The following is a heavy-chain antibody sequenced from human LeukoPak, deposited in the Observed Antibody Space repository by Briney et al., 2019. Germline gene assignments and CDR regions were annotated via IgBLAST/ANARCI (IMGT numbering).Heavy chain of an antibody. D-gene: IGHD2-21*02. Sequence: KFQGRVTITADKSTSTAYMELSSLRSEDTAMYYCARTVVVTAEHAFDIWGQGTMVTVSS. J-gene: IGHJ3*02. V-gene: IGHV1-69*02. CDR3: ARTVVVTAEHAFDI.